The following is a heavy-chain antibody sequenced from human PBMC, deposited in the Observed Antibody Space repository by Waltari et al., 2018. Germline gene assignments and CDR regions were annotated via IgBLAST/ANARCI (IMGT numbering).Heavy chain of an antibody. J-gene: IGHJ5*02. CDR2: INPSGDST. CDR1: GYTFTSYY. CDR3: ARAGDDFWGNWFDP. V-gene: IGHV1-46*01. D-gene: IGHD3-3*01. Sequence: QDLLVQSGAEVKKPGASVKVSFKASGYTFTSYYMHWVRQAPGQGLEWMGMINPSGDSTNFAQKFQGRLTMTMDTSTSTVFMELTSLRSDDTAVYYCARAGDDFWGNWFDPWGQGALVTVSS.